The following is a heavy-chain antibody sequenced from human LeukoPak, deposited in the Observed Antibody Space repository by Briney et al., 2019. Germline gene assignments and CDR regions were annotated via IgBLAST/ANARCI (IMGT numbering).Heavy chain of an antibody. J-gene: IGHJ5*02. V-gene: IGHV4-59*08. Sequence: SETLSLTCTVSGVSISSYYWSWIRQPPGKGLEWIGYIYYSGSTNYNPSLKSRVTISVDTSKNQFSLKLRSLTAADTAVYYCARHVGYGNNWFDPWGQGTLVTVSS. CDR1: GVSISSYY. CDR2: IYYSGST. CDR3: ARHVGYGNNWFDP. D-gene: IGHD5-18*01.